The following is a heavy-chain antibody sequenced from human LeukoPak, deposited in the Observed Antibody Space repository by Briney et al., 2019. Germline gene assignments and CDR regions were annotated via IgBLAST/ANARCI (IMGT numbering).Heavy chain of an antibody. CDR3: ARHRSHHGWFDP. CDR2: LYFSGST. D-gene: IGHD2-8*01. Sequence: ASETLSLTCTVSGDSISSSDYCWSWIRQPPGRGLEFVGCLYFSGSTYYSPSLNGRVTISVDTSKNQFSLNLYPMTAADTALYFCARHRSHHGWFDPWGQGTLVTVSS. V-gene: IGHV4-39*01. CDR1: GDSISSSDYC. J-gene: IGHJ5*02.